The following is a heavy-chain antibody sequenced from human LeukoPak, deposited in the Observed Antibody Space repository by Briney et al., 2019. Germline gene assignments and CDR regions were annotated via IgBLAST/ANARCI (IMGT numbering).Heavy chain of an antibody. CDR3: ARGDSSGTFDY. CDR1: GGSISSGSYY. J-gene: IGHJ4*02. Sequence: SQTLSLTCTVSGGSISSGSYYWSWIRQPAGKGLEWIGRIYTSGSTNYNPSLKSRVTISVDTSKSQFSLKLSSVTAADTAVYYCARGDSSGTFDYWGQGTLVTVSS. V-gene: IGHV4-61*02. D-gene: IGHD3-22*01. CDR2: IYTSGST.